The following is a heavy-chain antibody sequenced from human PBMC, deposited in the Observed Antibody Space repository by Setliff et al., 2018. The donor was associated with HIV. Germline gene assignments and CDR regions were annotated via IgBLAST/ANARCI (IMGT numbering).Heavy chain of an antibody. J-gene: IGHJ4*02. Sequence: ASVKVSCKASGGTFTNSAIGWVRQAPGQGLEWMGWINPNSGGTQYAQKFQGRVTMTRDTSISTGSMELSRLRSDDTAVYYCARAGGLRMDRGVVSDYWGQGTLVTVSS. CDR2: INPNSGGT. D-gene: IGHD3-10*01. V-gene: IGHV1-2*02. CDR1: GGTFTNSA. CDR3: ARAGGLRMDRGVVSDY.